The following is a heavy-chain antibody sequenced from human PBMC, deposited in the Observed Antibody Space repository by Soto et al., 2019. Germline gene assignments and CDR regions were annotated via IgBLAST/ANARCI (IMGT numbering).Heavy chain of an antibody. Sequence: PGGSLRLSCVVSGFSVSNNYMSWVRQATGKGLEWVSAIGTAGDTYYPGSVKGRFTISRENAKNSLYLQMNSLRAGDTAVYYCARSSRTTVVGMDVWGQGTTVTSP. J-gene: IGHJ6*02. D-gene: IGHD4-4*01. CDR2: IGTAGDT. CDR3: ARSSRTTVVGMDV. CDR1: GFSVSNNY. V-gene: IGHV3-13*01.